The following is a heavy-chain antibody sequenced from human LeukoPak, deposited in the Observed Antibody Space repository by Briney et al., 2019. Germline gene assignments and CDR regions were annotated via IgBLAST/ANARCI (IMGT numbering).Heavy chain of an antibody. D-gene: IGHD6-13*01. CDR2: IGTSGNSK. J-gene: IGHJ6*02. CDR3: AAGLYYYGMDM. Sequence: GGSLRLSCAASGLTFTTYPMTWVRRAPGRGLEWVSAIGTSGNSKYYAVSVRGRFTVSRDNFKNSLYLQMDRVRAEDTAVYYCAAGLYYYGMDMWGQGTTVTVSS. CDR1: GLTFTTYP. V-gene: IGHV3-23*01.